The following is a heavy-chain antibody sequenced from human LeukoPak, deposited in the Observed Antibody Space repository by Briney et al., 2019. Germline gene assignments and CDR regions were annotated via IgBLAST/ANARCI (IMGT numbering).Heavy chain of an antibody. CDR1: GGSISSGGYS. D-gene: IGHD2-2*01. J-gene: IGHJ6*02. CDR2: IYHSGST. Sequence: SQTLSLTCAVSGGSISSGGYSWSWIRQPPGKGLEWIGYIYHSGSTYYNPSLKSRVTISVDRSKNQFSLKLSSVTAADTAVYYCARALSVAGGYQLLRHYYGMDVWGQGTTVTVSS. V-gene: IGHV4-30-2*01. CDR3: ARALSVAGGYQLLRHYYGMDV.